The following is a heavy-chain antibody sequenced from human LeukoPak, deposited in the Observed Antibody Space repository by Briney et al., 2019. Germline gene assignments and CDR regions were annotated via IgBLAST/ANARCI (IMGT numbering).Heavy chain of an antibody. J-gene: IGHJ4*02. V-gene: IGHV3-30*02. D-gene: IGHD3-22*01. CDR1: GFTFSSYG. CDR3: AKIQNYYDSSGYYNYYFDY. CDR2: IRYDGSNK. Sequence: GGSLRLSCAASGFTFSSYGMHWVRQAPGKGLEWVAFIRYDGSNKYYADSVKGRFTISRDNSKNTLYLQMNSLRSDDTAVYYCAKIQNYYDSSGYYNYYFDYWGQGTLVTVSS.